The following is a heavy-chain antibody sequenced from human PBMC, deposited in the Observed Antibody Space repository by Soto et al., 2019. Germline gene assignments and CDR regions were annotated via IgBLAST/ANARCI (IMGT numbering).Heavy chain of an antibody. J-gene: IGHJ4*02. CDR1: VDSVSSNSAA. V-gene: IGHV6-1*01. CDR2: TYYRSKWYN. D-gene: IGHD5-12*01. Sequence: SQTLSLTCAISVDSVSSNSAAWNCIRQSPSRGLEWLGRTYYRSKWYNDYAVSVKSRITINPDTSKNQFSLQLNSVTPEDTAVYYCAREMGDGYNYIDYWGQGTLVTVSS. CDR3: AREMGDGYNYIDY.